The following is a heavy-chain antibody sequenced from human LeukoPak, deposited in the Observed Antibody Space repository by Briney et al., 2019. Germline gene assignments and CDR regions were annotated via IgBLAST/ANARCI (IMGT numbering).Heavy chain of an antibody. D-gene: IGHD2-2*01. Sequence: SETLSLTCAVSGGSISSGGYSWSWIRQPPGKGLEWIGYIYHSGSTYYNPSLKSRVTISVDTSKNQFSLKLSSVTAADTAVYYCARSRTPIYYYYYGMDVWGQGTTVTVSS. CDR2: IYHSGST. CDR3: ARSRTPIYYYYYGMDV. CDR1: GGSISSGGYS. V-gene: IGHV4-30-2*05. J-gene: IGHJ6*02.